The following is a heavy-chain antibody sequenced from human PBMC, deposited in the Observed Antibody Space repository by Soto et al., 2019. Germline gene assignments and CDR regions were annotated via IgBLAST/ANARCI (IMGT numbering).Heavy chain of an antibody. D-gene: IGHD7-27*01. CDR1: GFTFINYA. CDR3: ARKILGSTTRPNYWYFDL. V-gene: IGHV3-23*01. J-gene: IGHJ2*01. Sequence: EVQVLESGGGLVQPGGSLRLSCAGSGFTFINYAMNWVRQAPGKGLEWVSSISGGSDAAFFPDSVRGRFTISRDNSKNTVTLQMNSLGVDDTAVYYCARKILGSTTRPNYWYFDLWGRGTLVTVSS. CDR2: ISGGSDAA.